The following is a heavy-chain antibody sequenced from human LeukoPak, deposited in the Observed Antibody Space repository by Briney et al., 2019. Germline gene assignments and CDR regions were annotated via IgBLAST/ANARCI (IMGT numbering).Heavy chain of an antibody. D-gene: IGHD2-2*01. CDR3: ARWVCSSTSCYFFDY. Sequence: GGSLRLSCAASGFTFSGYTMTWVRQAPGKGLEWVSSISNSSTYIYYADSVKGRFTISRDNVQNSLYLQMNSLRAEDTAVYYCARWVCSSTSCYFFDYWGQGTLVVVSS. J-gene: IGHJ4*02. CDR1: GFTFSGYT. CDR2: ISNSSTYI. V-gene: IGHV3-21*01.